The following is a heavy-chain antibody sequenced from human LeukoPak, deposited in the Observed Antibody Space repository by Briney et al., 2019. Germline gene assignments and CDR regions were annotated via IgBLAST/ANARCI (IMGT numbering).Heavy chain of an antibody. CDR3: ARDAGYCSGGSCYLGYYYYYGMDV. J-gene: IGHJ6*02. Sequence: KPSETLSLTCTVSGGSISSYYWSWIRQPPGKGLEWIGYIYYSGSTNYNPSLKSRVTISVDTSKNQLSLKLSSVTAADTAVYYCARDAGYCSGGSCYLGYYYYYGMDVWGQGTTVTVSS. D-gene: IGHD2-15*01. CDR1: GGSISSYY. V-gene: IGHV4-59*01. CDR2: IYYSGST.